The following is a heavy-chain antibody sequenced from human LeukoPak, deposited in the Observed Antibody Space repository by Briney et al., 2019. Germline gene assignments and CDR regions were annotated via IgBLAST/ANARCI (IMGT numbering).Heavy chain of an antibody. Sequence: GSLRLSCAASGFAFSSQAMGWVRQAPGKGLEWVSVISDSGSITYYADSVKGRFTISRDNSKNTLFLQMNSLRAEDTAVYYCAKDARRTSGWYFFDYWGQGTLVTVSS. CDR1: GFAFSSQA. V-gene: IGHV3-23*01. CDR3: AKDARRTSGWYFFDY. CDR2: ISDSGSIT. J-gene: IGHJ4*02. D-gene: IGHD6-19*01.